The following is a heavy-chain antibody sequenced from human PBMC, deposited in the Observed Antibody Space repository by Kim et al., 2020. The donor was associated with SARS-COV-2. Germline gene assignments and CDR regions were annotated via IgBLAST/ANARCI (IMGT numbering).Heavy chain of an antibody. CDR3: AKGSRDGDYGQCDY. D-gene: IGHD4-17*01. CDR2: ISWDGGST. CDR1: GFTFDDYA. V-gene: IGHV3-43D*03. Sequence: GGSLRLSCAASGFTFDDYAMHWVRQAPGKGLEWVSLISWDGGSTYYADSVKGRFTISRDNSKNSLYLQMNSLRAEDTALYYCAKGSRDGDYGQCDYWGQGTLVTVSS. J-gene: IGHJ4*02.